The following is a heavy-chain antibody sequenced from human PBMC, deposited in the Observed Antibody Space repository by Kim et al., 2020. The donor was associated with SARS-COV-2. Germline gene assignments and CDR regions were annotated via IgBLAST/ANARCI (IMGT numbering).Heavy chain of an antibody. V-gene: IGHV4-39*07. D-gene: IGHD3-22*01. Sequence: SLNSRVTISVDTSKNQFSLKLSSVTAADTAVYYCARGGGIDYYDSSGYFYWGQGTLVTVSS. J-gene: IGHJ4*02. CDR3: ARGGGIDYYDSSGYFY.